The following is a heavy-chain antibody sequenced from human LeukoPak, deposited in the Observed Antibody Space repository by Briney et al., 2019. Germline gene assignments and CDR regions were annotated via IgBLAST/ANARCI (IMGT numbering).Heavy chain of an antibody. CDR2: IKSKTDGGST. CDR3: TTNYYDSSGYILPVGREDDY. Sequence: HPGGSLRLSCAASGFTFSNAWMSWVRQAPGKGLEWVGRIKSKTDGGSTDYAAPVKGRFTISRDDSKNTLYLQMNSLKTEDTAVYYCTTNYYDSSGYILPVGREDDYWGQGTLVTVSS. J-gene: IGHJ4*02. V-gene: IGHV3-15*01. D-gene: IGHD3-22*01. CDR1: GFTFSNAW.